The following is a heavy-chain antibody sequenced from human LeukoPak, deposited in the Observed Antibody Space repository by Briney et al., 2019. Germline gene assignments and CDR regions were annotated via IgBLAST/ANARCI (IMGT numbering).Heavy chain of an antibody. Sequence: SGPTLVKPTQTLTLTCTFSGFSLSTSGVGVAWIRQTPAKALERLALIYWDDDKRYSPSLKSRLTITKDTSKKQVVLTMTNMDPVDTATYYCARSSDLYDSSGSYPYYFDYWGQGTLVTVSS. D-gene: IGHD3-22*01. CDR2: IYWDDDK. CDR1: GFSLSTSGVG. J-gene: IGHJ4*02. V-gene: IGHV2-5*02. CDR3: ARSSDLYDSSGSYPYYFDY.